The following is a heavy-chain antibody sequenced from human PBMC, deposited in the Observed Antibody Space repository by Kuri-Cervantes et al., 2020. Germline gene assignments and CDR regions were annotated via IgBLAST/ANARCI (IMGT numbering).Heavy chain of an antibody. J-gene: IGHJ4*02. CDR2: MSYSGTT. V-gene: IGHV4-59*08. CDR3: ATILTGYVDY. CDR1: GGSISSYY. Sequence: GSLRLSCTVSGGSISSYYWNWIRQPPGKGLEWIGYMSYSGTTYYNPSLKSRVTISVDTSKNQFSLKLSSVTAAGTAVYYCATILTGYVDYWGQGTLVTVSS. D-gene: IGHD3-9*01.